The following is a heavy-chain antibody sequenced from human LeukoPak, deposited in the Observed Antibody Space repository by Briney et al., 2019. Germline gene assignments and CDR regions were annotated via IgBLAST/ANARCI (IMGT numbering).Heavy chain of an antibody. CDR2: ISSSGSTI. J-gene: IGHJ4*02. CDR3: AGGPSSPLTH. Sequence: GGSLRLSCAASGFTFSSYEMNWVRQAPGKGLEWVSYISSSGSTIYYADSVKGRFTISRDNAKNSLYLQMDSLRAEDTAVYYCAGGPSSPLTHWGQGTLVTVSS. D-gene: IGHD6-6*01. CDR1: GFTFSSYE. V-gene: IGHV3-48*03.